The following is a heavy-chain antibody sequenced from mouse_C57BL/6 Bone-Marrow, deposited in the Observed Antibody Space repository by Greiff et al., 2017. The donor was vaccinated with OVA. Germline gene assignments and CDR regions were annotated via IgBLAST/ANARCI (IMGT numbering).Heavy chain of an antibody. CDR1: GYTFTSYW. CDR3: ANRGGVEDWYLYV. V-gene: IGHV1-74*01. CDR2: IHPSDSDT. J-gene: IGHJ1*03. D-gene: IGHD1-1*01. Sequence: VQLQQPGAELVKPGASVKVSCKASGYTFTSYWMHWVKQRPGQGLEWIGRIHPSDSDTNYNQKFKGKATLTVDKSSSTAYMQLSSLTSEDSAVFLCANRGGVEDWYLYVWGTGTTVPVSS.